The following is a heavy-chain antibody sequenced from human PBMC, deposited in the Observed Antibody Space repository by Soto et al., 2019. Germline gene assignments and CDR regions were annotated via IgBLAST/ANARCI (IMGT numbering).Heavy chain of an antibody. D-gene: IGHD3-22*01. Sequence: SETLCLTCSVSGGSISPYDWSWIRQPPGKGLEWVGYIYYAGSTSYNPSLKSRVTISVDRSKNQFSLKLNSVTAADTAVYYCARGVNYYDSSGSSWFDPWGQGALVTVSS. CDR1: GGSISPYD. V-gene: IGHV4-59*12. J-gene: IGHJ5*02. CDR3: ARGVNYYDSSGSSWFDP. CDR2: IYYAGST.